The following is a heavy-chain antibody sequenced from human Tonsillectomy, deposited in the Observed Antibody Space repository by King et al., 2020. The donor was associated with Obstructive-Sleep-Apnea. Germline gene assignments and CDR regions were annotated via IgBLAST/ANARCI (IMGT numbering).Heavy chain of an antibody. J-gene: IGHJ6*02. V-gene: IGHV1-18*01. Sequence: VQLVESGAEVKKPGASVKVSCKASGYSFTSYGISWVRQAPGQGLEWMGWISPYNGNTYYAQKVQGRIIMTTDTSTTTAYLELMSLISDDTAVYFCARDPPPYSKDYYGMDVWGQGTTVTVSS. CDR3: ARDPPPYSKDYYGMDV. D-gene: IGHD4-11*01. CDR1: GYSFTSYG. CDR2: ISPYNGNT.